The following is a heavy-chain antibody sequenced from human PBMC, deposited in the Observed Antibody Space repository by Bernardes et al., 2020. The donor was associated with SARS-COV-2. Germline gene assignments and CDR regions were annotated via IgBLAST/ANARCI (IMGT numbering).Heavy chain of an antibody. J-gene: IGHJ4*02. Sequence: GGSLRLSCAASGFTFSRYWMNWVRQAPGKGPEWVSRINGDGSSTSYADSVKGRFTISRDNAKNTLYLQMNSLRAEDTAVYYCARVYVVGTAPLYIDYWGQGTLVTVSS. CDR2: INGDGSST. D-gene: IGHD1-26*01. V-gene: IGHV3-74*01. CDR1: GFTFSRYW. CDR3: ARVYVVGTAPLYIDY.